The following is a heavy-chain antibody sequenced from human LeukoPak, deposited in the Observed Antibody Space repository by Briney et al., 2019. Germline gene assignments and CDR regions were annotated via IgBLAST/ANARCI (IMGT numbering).Heavy chain of an antibody. CDR1: GFTVSSNY. CDR3: ARSICSSTSCYLGGFDP. CDR2: IYSGGST. D-gene: IGHD2-2*01. J-gene: IGHJ5*02. V-gene: IGHV3-53*01. Sequence: GGSLRLSCAASGFTVSSNYMSWVRQAPGKGLEWVSVIYSGGSTYYADSVKGRFTISRDNSKNTLYLQMNSLRAEDTAVYYCARSICSSTSCYLGGFDPWGQGTLVTVSS.